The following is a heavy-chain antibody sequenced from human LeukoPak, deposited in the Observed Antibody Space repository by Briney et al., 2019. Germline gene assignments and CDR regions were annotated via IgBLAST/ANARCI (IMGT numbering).Heavy chain of an antibody. D-gene: IGHD3-22*01. Sequence: SETLSLTCTVSGGSISSYYWGWIRQPPGKGLEWIGSIYHSGSTYYNPSLKSRVTISVDTSKNQFSLKLSSVTAADTAVYYCARDGYYDSSGYYARGFDYWGQGTLVTVSS. J-gene: IGHJ4*02. CDR2: IYHSGST. V-gene: IGHV4-38-2*02. CDR3: ARDGYYDSSGYYARGFDY. CDR1: GGSISSYY.